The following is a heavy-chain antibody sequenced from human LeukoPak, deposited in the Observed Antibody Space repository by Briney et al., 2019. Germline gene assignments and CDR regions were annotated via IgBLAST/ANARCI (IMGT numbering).Heavy chain of an antibody. CDR2: ISWNSGSI. D-gene: IGHD6-19*01. Sequence: GRSLRLSCAASGFTFDDYAMHWVRQAPGKGLEWVSGISWNSGSIGYADSVKGRFTISRDNAKNSLYLQMNSLRAEDTALYYCAKDAVAVASIGWFDPWGQGTLVTVSS. V-gene: IGHV3-9*01. J-gene: IGHJ5*02. CDR3: AKDAVAVASIGWFDP. CDR1: GFTFDDYA.